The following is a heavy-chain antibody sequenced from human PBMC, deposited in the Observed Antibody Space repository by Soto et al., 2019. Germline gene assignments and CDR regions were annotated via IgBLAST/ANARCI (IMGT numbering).Heavy chain of an antibody. J-gene: IGHJ4*02. V-gene: IGHV5-51*01. D-gene: IGHD3-3*01. CDR3: ARMGEWTYYDFWSPYDY. Sequence: VESLKISCKGSGYIFTSYWIGWVLQVPGKGLEWMGIIYPGDSDTRYSPSFQGQVTISADKSISTAYLQWSSLKASDTAMYYCARMGEWTYYDFWSPYDYWGQGTLVTVSS. CDR2: IYPGDSDT. CDR1: GYIFTSYW.